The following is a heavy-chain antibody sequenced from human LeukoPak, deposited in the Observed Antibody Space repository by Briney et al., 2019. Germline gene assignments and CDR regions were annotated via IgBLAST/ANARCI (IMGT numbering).Heavy chain of an antibody. CDR1: GGSISSSNW. CDR3: ARGVVPAASHYYYYMDV. CDR2: IYHSGST. V-gene: IGHV4-4*02. D-gene: IGHD2-2*01. Sequence: SGTLSLTCAVSGGSISSSNWWSWVRQPPGQGLEWIGEIYHSGSTNYNPSLKSRVTISVDKSKNQFSLKLSSVTAADTAVYYCARGVVPAASHYYYYMDVWGKGTTVTVSS. J-gene: IGHJ6*03.